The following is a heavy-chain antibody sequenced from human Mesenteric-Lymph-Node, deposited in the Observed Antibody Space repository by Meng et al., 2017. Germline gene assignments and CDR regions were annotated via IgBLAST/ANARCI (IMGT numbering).Heavy chain of an antibody. CDR3: AGGDLPIVVVAAAVRARGAIPYYYYYYGMDV. D-gene: IGHD2-2*01. CDR1: GDTFSSYA. V-gene: IGHV1-69*13. CDR2: IIPIFGTA. Sequence: SVKVFCKASGDTFSSYAISWVRQAPGQGLEWMGGIIPIFGTAIYAQKSQGRVTITADGTTSTAYMELSSLRSEDTAVYYCAGGDLPIVVVAAAVRARGAIPYYYYYYGMDVWGQGTTVTVSS. J-gene: IGHJ6*02.